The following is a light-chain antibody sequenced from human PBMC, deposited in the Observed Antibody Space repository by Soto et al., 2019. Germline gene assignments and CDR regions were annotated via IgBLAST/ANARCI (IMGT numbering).Light chain of an antibody. Sequence: QSVLTQPASVSGSPGQSITISCTGTSSDVGGYNYVSWYQQYPGKAPKLMIYHVSNRPSGVSNRFSGSKSGNSASLTISGLQPEDEADYYCSSYTGTSTYVFGTGTKVPS. CDR1: SSDVGGYNY. CDR2: HVS. V-gene: IGLV2-14*01. J-gene: IGLJ1*01. CDR3: SSYTGTSTYV.